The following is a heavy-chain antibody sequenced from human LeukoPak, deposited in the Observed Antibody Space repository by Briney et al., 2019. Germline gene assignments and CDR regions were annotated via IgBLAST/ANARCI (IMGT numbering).Heavy chain of an antibody. V-gene: IGHV4-34*01. Sequence: SETLSLTCAVYGGTFSGYYWSWIRQLPGKGLEWIGEINHSGSTNYNPSLKSRVTLSVDTSKNQFSLKLTSVTAADTAVYYCARGPVFGDYYMDVWGKGTTVTVSS. CDR1: GGTFSGYY. CDR2: INHSGST. CDR3: ARGPVFGDYYMDV. D-gene: IGHD3-16*01. J-gene: IGHJ6*03.